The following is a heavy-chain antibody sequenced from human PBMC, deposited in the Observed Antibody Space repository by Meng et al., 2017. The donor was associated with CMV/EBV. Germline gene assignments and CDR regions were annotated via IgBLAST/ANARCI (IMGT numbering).Heavy chain of an antibody. CDR1: GFTFSSYS. D-gene: IGHD6-6*01. CDR3: ARGAAARPIDY. CDR2: ISSSSSYI. J-gene: IGHJ4*02. V-gene: IGHV3-21*01. Sequence: GGSLRLSCAASGFTFSSYSMNWVRQAPGKGLEWVSSISSSSSYIYYADSVKGRFTISRDKAKNSLYLQMNSLRAEDTAVYYCARGAAARPIDYWGQGTLVTVSS.